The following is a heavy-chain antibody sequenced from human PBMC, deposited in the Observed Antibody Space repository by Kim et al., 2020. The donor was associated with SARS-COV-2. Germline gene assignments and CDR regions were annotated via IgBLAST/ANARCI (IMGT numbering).Heavy chain of an antibody. CDR3: ARDRLKQGYGMDV. Sequence: YADSVKGRFTISRDNSKNTLYLQMISLRAEDTAVYYCARDRLKQGYGMDVWGQGTTVTVSS. V-gene: IGHV3-33*01. J-gene: IGHJ6*02.